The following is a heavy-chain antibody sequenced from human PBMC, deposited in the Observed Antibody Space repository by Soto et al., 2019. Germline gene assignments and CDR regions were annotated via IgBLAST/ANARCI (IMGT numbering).Heavy chain of an antibody. J-gene: IGHJ3*02. CDR2: IYYSGNT. D-gene: IGHD2-15*01. CDR3: ARTSLGYCSGGSCYSWAFDI. Sequence: QVQLQESGPGLVKPSETLSLTCTVSGGSISNYYWSWIRQPPGKRLEWLGYIYYSGNTNYSPSLQRRVTISVDTTKTKFSLKLNSVTAADTAVYYCARTSLGYCSGGSCYSWAFDIWGQGTMVTVSS. CDR1: GGSISNYY. V-gene: IGHV4-59*08.